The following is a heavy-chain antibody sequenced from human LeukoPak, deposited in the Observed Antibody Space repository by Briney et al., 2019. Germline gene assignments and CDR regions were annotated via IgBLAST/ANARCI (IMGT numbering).Heavy chain of an antibody. J-gene: IGHJ4*02. CDR2: ISGSGGST. CDR1: GFTFSSYA. D-gene: IGHD6-13*01. CDR3: ARVSYSSSWYYFDY. V-gene: IGHV3-23*01. Sequence: GGSLRLSCAASGFTFSSYAMSWVRQAPGKGLEWVSAISGSGGSTYYADSVKGRFTISRDNSKNTLYLQMNSLRAGDTAVYYCARVSYSSSWYYFDYWGQGTLVTVSS.